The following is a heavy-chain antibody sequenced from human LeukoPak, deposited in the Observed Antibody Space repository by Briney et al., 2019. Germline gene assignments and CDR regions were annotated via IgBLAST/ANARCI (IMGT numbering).Heavy chain of an antibody. Sequence: GGSLRLSCAASGFTFSSYEMNWGRQAPGKGLEWVSYISSSGSTIYYADSVKGRFTISRDNAKNSLYLQMNSLRAEDTAVYYCARMGQLGPYYYYGMDVWGQGTTVTVSS. CDR3: ARMGQLGPYYYYGMDV. J-gene: IGHJ6*02. V-gene: IGHV3-48*03. D-gene: IGHD6-13*01. CDR1: GFTFSSYE. CDR2: ISSSGSTI.